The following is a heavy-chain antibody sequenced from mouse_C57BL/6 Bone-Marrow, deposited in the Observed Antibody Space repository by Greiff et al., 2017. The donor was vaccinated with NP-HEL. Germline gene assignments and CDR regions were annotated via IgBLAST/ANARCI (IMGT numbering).Heavy chain of an antibody. Sequence: QVQLQQPGAELVRPGSSVKLSCKASGYTFTSYWMHWVKQRPIQGLEWIGNIDPSDSETHYNQKFKDKATLTVDKSSSTAYMQLGSLTSEDSAVYYCARRGNWGAMDYWGQGTSVTVSS. CDR3: ARRGNWGAMDY. CDR1: GYTFTSYW. CDR2: IDPSDSET. J-gene: IGHJ4*01. V-gene: IGHV1-52*01.